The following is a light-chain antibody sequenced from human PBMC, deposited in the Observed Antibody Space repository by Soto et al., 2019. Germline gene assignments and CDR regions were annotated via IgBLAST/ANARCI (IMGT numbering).Light chain of an antibody. CDR1: RSISSW. CDR2: KAS. Sequence: DIQMTQSPSTLSASVGDRVTITCRASRSISSWLAWYQQKPGKAPKLLVYKASSLESGVPSRFSGSGSGTEFTLTISRLQPDDFATYYCHQYNSYWTFGQGTKVEIK. J-gene: IGKJ1*01. V-gene: IGKV1-5*03. CDR3: HQYNSYWT.